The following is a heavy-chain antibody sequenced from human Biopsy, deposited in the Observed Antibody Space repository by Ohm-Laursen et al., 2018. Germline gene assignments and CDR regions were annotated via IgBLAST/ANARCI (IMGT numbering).Heavy chain of an antibody. D-gene: IGHD2-21*02. V-gene: IGHV4-31*03. CDR3: ARLGGGDYFPTFFDF. CDR1: GVSINGGRYY. J-gene: IGHJ4*02. CDR2: IFYSANT. Sequence: QTLSLTCTVSGVSINGGRYYWNWIRHHPGKGLEWIGNIFYSANTYYNPSLKSRVTISVDTSKNQFSLKLSSVTAADTAVYYCARLGGGDYFPTFFDFWGQGALVTVSS.